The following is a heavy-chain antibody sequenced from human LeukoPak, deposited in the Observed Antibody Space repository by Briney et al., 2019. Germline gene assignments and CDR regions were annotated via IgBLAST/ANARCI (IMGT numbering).Heavy chain of an antibody. CDR1: GFTFSSYG. Sequence: PWGSLRLSCAASGFTFSSYGMSWVRQAPGKGLEWVSAIGGSGGSTYYADSVKGRFTISRDNSKNTLYLQMNSLRAEDTAVYYCAKDFWGGSGSLPSYWGQGTLVTVSS. J-gene: IGHJ4*02. V-gene: IGHV3-23*01. CDR3: AKDFWGGSGSLPSY. CDR2: IGGSGGST. D-gene: IGHD3-10*01.